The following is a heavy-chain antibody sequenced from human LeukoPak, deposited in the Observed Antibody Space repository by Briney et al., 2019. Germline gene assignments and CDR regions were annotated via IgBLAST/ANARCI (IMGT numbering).Heavy chain of an antibody. CDR2: ISAYNGNT. Sequence: ASVKVSCKASGYTFTSYCISWVRQAPGQRREWMGWISAYNGNTNYAQKLQGRVTMTTDTSTSTAYMELRSLRSDDTAVYYCARDEEIAVAGIFDYWGQGTLVTVSS. CDR3: ARDEEIAVAGIFDY. V-gene: IGHV1-18*01. D-gene: IGHD6-19*01. CDR1: GYTFTSYC. J-gene: IGHJ4*02.